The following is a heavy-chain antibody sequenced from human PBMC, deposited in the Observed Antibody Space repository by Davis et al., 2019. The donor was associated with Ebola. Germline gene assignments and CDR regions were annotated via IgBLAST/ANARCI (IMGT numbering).Heavy chain of an antibody. V-gene: IGHV3-9*03. D-gene: IGHD6-19*01. CDR1: GFTFDDYA. CDR3: AKGAGYSSGWTHFDY. J-gene: IGHJ4*02. CDR2: ISWNSGSI. Sequence: SLKISCAASGFTFDDYAMHWVRQAPGKGLEWVSGISWNSGSIGYADSVKGRFTISRDNAKNSLYLQMNSLRAEDMALYYCAKGAGYSSGWTHFDYWGQGTLVTVSS.